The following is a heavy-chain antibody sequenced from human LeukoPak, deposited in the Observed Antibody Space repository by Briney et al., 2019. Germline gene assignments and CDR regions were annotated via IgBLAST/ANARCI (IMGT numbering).Heavy chain of an antibody. CDR3: ARVLAPNYYGMDV. D-gene: IGHD3-3*02. J-gene: IGHJ6*02. V-gene: IGHV3-53*01. CDR2: ICSGGST. CDR1: GFTVSSNY. Sequence: PGGSLRLSCAASGFTVSSNYMSWVRQAPGKGLEWVSVICSGGSTYYADSVKGRFTISRDNSKNTLYLQMNSLRAEDTAVYYCARVLAPNYYGMDVWGQGTTVTVSS.